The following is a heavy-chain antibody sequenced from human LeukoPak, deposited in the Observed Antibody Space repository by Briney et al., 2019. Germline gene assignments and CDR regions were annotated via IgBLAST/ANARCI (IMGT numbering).Heavy chain of an antibody. D-gene: IGHD2-15*01. CDR3: ARESSSDLVY. CDR2: INSDGSAT. Sequence: GGSLRLSCAASGFTFSRFWMHWVRQAPGKGLVWVSCINSDGSATTYADSVKGRFTISRDNAKNTLYLQMNSLRAEDTAVYYCARESSSDLVYWGQGTLVTVSS. V-gene: IGHV3-74*03. J-gene: IGHJ4*02. CDR1: GFTFSRFW.